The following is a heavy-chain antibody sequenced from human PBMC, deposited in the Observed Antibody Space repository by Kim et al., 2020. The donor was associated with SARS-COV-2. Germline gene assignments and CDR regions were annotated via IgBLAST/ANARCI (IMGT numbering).Heavy chain of an antibody. V-gene: IGHV3-21*01. CDR1: GFTFSSYS. J-gene: IGHJ6*02. CDR3: ARDQELVVRSFFYYYGMDV. CDR2: ISSSSSYI. D-gene: IGHD6-6*01. Sequence: GGSLRLSCAASGFTFSSYSMNWVRQAPGKGLEWVSSISSSSSYIYYADSVKGRFTISRDNSKNSRYLQMNSLRAEDTAVYYCARDQELVVRSFFYYYGMDVRGQGTTVTVS.